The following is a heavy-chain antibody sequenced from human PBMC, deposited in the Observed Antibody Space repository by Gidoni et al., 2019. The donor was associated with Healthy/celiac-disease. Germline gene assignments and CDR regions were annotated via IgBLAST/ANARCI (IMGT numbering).Heavy chain of an antibody. CDR1: SSYT. V-gene: IGHV1-69*04. CDR3: ARERDGSGSYVGY. CDR2: IIPILGIA. D-gene: IGHD3-10*01. Sequence: SSYTISWVRQAPGQGLEWMGRIIPILGIANYAQKFQGRVTITADKSTSTAYMELSSLRSEDTAVYYCARERDGSGSYVGYWGQGTLVTVSS. J-gene: IGHJ4*02.